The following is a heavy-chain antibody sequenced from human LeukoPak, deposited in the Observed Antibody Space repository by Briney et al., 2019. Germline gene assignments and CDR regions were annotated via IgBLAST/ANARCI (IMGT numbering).Heavy chain of an antibody. V-gene: IGHV3-74*01. J-gene: IGHJ4*02. D-gene: IGHD1-26*01. Sequence: GGSLRLSCAASGFTFSSYAMSWVRQAPGKGLEWVSYISSDGSSTNYADSVKGRFTISRDNAKNTLYVQMNSLRADDTAVYYCARGRPGNYFDYWGQGTLVTVSS. CDR2: ISSDGSST. CDR1: GFTFSSYA. CDR3: ARGRPGNYFDY.